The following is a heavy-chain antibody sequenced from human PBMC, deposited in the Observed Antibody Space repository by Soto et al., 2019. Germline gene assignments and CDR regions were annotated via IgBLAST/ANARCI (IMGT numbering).Heavy chain of an antibody. J-gene: IGHJ4*02. V-gene: IGHV3-7*01. CDR1: GFTFSNYW. Sequence: EVQLVESGGDLVQPGGSLRLSCAASGFTFSNYWVTWVRQAPGKGLEWVANIKQDGSEKHYVDSVKGRFTISRDNAKNSLYLEMNNLRVEDTAVYYCAGGAYSSSSIGYWGQGTLVTVSS. D-gene: IGHD6-6*01. CDR3: AGGAYSSSSIGY. CDR2: IKQDGSEK.